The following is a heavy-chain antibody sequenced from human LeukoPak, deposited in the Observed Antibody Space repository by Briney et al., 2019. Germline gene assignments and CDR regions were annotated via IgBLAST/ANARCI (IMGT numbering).Heavy chain of an antibody. D-gene: IGHD3-22*01. V-gene: IGHV1-46*01. CDR1: AYTFTNYY. CDR3: AREGSSGQLL. Sequence: GASVKVSCKASAYTFTNYYLHWVRQAPGQGLEWMGIINPSGGSTSYAQKFQGRVTMTRDTSTSTVYMELSSLRSEDTAVYYCAREGSSGQLLWGQGSMVTVSP. J-gene: IGHJ3*01. CDR2: INPSGGST.